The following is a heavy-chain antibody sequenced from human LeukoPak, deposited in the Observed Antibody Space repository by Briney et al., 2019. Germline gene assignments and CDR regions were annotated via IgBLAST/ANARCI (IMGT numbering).Heavy chain of an antibody. CDR2: ISGSGGST. J-gene: IGHJ4*02. CDR1: GFTFSNYW. V-gene: IGHV3-23*01. Sequence: GGSLRLSCAASGFTFSNYWMHWVRQAPGKGLVWVSAISGSGGSTYYADSVKGRFTISRDNSKNTLYLQMNSLRAEDTAVYYCAKDLEMATIRLTYYFDYWGQGTLVTVSS. D-gene: IGHD5-24*01. CDR3: AKDLEMATIRLTYYFDY.